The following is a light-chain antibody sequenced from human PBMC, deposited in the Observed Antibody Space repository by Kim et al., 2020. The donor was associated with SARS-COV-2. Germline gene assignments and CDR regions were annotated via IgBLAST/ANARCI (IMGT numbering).Light chain of an antibody. Sequence: GHSITISCTGTSSDFGGYSYVSWYQQYPGKAPKLIIYDVNNRPSGVSNRFSGSKSGNTASLTISGLQAEDEADYYCNSYTSSSTLVFGGGTQLTVL. CDR2: DVN. CDR1: SSDFGGYSY. CDR3: NSYTSSSTLV. J-gene: IGLJ2*01. V-gene: IGLV2-14*03.